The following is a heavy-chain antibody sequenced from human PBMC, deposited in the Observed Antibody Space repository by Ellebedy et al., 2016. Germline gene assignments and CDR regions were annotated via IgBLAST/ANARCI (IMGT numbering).Heavy chain of an antibody. Sequence: GESLKISXAATGFTFSSYAMSWVRQAPGKGLEWVSAISGSGGSTYYADSVKGRFTISRDNSKNTLYLQVNSLRAEDTAVYYCARDSWGGSFLVANYFDSWGQGTLVSVSS. CDR3: ARDSWGGSFLVANYFDS. J-gene: IGHJ4*02. D-gene: IGHD2-15*01. CDR1: GFTFSSYA. CDR2: ISGSGGST. V-gene: IGHV3-23*01.